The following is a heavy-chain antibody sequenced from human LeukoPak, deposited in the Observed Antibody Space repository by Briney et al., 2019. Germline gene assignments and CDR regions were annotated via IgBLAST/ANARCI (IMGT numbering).Heavy chain of an antibody. CDR3: ARVARYDFWSGYLNFDY. V-gene: IGHV1-46*03. J-gene: IGHJ4*02. CDR1: GYTFTSYY. Sequence: ASVKVSCKASGYTFTSYYMHWVRQAPGQGLEWMGIINPSGGSTSYAQKSQGRVTMTRDTSTSTVYMELSSLRSEDTAVYYCARVARYDFWSGYLNFDYWGQGTLVTVSS. CDR2: INPSGGST. D-gene: IGHD3-3*01.